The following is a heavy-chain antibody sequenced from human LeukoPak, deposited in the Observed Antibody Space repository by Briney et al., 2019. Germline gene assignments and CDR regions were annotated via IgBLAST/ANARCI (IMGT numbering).Heavy chain of an antibody. V-gene: IGHV3-11*01. J-gene: IGHJ4*02. CDR3: ARDGGIVVVPAAMDY. CDR2: ISSSGSTI. CDR1: GFTFGDYY. Sequence: PGGSLRLSCAASGFTFGDYYMSWIRQAPGKGLEWVSYISSSGSTIYYADSVKGRFTISRDNAKNSLYLQMNSLRAEDTAVYYCARDGGIVVVPAAMDYWGQGTLVTVSS. D-gene: IGHD2-2*01.